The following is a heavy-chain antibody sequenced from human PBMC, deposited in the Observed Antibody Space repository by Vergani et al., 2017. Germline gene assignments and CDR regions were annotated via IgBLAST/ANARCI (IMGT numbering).Heavy chain of an antibody. Sequence: QVQLQESGPGLVKPSQTLSLTCSVSGGSISSADYYWTWIRQPAGEGLEWIGRIYTTGSTNHNPSLKSRVTISVDTSKNQFSLRLSSVTAADTAVYYCARVDTQVPATSHFYYMDVWGKGTTVVVSS. CDR2: IYTTGST. J-gene: IGHJ6*03. CDR3: ARVDTQVPATSHFYYMDV. CDR1: GGSISSADYY. D-gene: IGHD6-25*01. V-gene: IGHV4-61*02.